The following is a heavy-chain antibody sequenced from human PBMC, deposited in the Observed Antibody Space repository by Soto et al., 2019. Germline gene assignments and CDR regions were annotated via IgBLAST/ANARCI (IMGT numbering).Heavy chain of an antibody. Sequence: PSETLSLTCTVSGGSISSGGYYWSWIRQHPGKGLEWIGYIYYSGSTYYNPSLKSRVTISVDTSKNQFSLKLSSVTAADTAVYYCARRIAVHDAFDIWGQGTMVTVSS. D-gene: IGHD6-19*01. J-gene: IGHJ3*02. V-gene: IGHV4-31*03. CDR1: GGSISSGGYY. CDR3: ARRIAVHDAFDI. CDR2: IYYSGST.